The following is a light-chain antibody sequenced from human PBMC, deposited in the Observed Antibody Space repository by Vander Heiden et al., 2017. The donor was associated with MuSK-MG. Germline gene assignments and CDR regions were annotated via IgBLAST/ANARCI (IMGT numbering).Light chain of an antibody. CDR2: WAS. V-gene: IGKV4-1*01. J-gene: IGKJ2*02. CDR1: QSVLSSSNNRNY. CDR3: QQYYSTPRT. Sequence: DIVMTQSPDSLAVSLGEWATINCKFSQSVLSSSNNRNYLAWYQQKAGKAPKLLMYWASTRESGVPERFSGSGSGTDFTLTISSLQAEDVAVYYCQQYYSTPRTFGQGTKLEIK.